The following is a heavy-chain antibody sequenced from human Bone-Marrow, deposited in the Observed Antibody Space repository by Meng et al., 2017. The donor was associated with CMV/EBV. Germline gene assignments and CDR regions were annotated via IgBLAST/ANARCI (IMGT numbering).Heavy chain of an antibody. CDR2: MNPNSGNT. CDR3: AKDRYCSSISCYGGFDY. V-gene: IGHV1-8*01. Sequence: ASVKVSCKASGYTFTSYDINWVRQATGQGLEWMGWMNPNSGNTGYAQKFQGRVTMTRNTSISTAYMELSSLRSEDTAVYYCAKDRYCSSISCYGGFDYWGQGTLVTVSS. D-gene: IGHD2-2*01. CDR1: GYTFTSYD. J-gene: IGHJ4*02.